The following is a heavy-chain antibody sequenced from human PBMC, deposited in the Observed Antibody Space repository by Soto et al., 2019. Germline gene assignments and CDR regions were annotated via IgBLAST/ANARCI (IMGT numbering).Heavy chain of an antibody. J-gene: IGHJ4*02. CDR2: IYPGDSDT. V-gene: IGHV5-51*01. CDR1: VYSFTSYW. CDR3: ARFRAYSSWPLDY. Sequence: LGESLKISCKGSVYSFTSYWIGWVRQMPGKGLEWMGIIYPGDSDTRYSPSFQGQVTISADKSISTAYLQWSSLKASDTAMYYCARFRAYSSWPLDYWGQGTLVTAPQ. D-gene: IGHD6-13*01.